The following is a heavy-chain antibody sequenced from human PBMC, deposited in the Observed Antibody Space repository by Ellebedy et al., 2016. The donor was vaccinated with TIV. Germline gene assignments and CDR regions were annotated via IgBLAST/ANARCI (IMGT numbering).Heavy chain of an antibody. D-gene: IGHD6-19*01. CDR3: ARRGGIAVNGFDP. CDR1: GGSIRSSSYY. Sequence: MPSETLSLTCTVSGGSIRSSSYYWGWIRQPPGKGLEWIGSIYYSGSTYYNPSLKSRVTIYVDTSKNQFSLKLSSVTAADTAVYYCARRGGIAVNGFDPWGQGTLVTVSS. J-gene: IGHJ5*02. CDR2: IYYSGST. V-gene: IGHV4-39*01.